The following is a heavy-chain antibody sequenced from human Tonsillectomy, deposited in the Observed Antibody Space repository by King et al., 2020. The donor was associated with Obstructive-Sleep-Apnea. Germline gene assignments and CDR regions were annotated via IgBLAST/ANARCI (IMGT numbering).Heavy chain of an antibody. V-gene: IGHV3-74*01. CDR1: GFTFSSYW. D-gene: IGHD3-10*01. J-gene: IGHJ4*02. CDR2: IYSDGSST. Sequence: VQLVQSGGGLVQPGGSLRLSCAASGFTFSSYWMHWVRQAPGKGLVWVSRIYSDGSSTSYADSLKGRFTISRDHAKNTLYLQMNSLRAEDTAVYYCARDSRWFGESPPDYWGQGTLVTVSS. CDR3: ARDSRWFGESPPDY.